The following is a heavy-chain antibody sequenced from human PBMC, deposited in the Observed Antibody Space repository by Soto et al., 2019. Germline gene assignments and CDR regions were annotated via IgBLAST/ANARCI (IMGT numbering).Heavy chain of an antibody. D-gene: IGHD2-15*01. V-gene: IGHV1-2*02. CDR2: INPNSGGT. Sequence: QVQLVQSGAEMKKPGASVKVTCKASGYTFTGYYMHWVRQAPGQGLEWMGWINPNSGGTKYPQKFQGMVTMTRHTSITTVYMSLTGLKSDDTAVYYCARDLAKGGGSAGFDYWGQGTLVAVSS. CDR3: ARDLAKGGGSAGFDY. CDR1: GYTFTGYY. J-gene: IGHJ4*02.